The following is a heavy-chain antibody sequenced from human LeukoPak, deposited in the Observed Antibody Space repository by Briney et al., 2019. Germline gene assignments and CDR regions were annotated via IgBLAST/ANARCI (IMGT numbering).Heavy chain of an antibody. V-gene: IGHV5-51*01. J-gene: IGHJ3*02. CDR2: IYPGDSDT. CDR3: ARRGSKSDGFDI. CDR1: GYHFTSYW. D-gene: IGHD3-10*01. Sequence: GKALEISCQGSGYHFTSYWIGGGRQMPGKGLEWVGIIYPGDSDTRYNPSFQGQVTISADKSISTAYLQWSSLKASDTAMYYCARRGSKSDGFDIWGQGTMVTVSS.